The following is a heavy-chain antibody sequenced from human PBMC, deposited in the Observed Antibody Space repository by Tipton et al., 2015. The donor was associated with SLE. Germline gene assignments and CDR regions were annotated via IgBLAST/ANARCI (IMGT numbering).Heavy chain of an antibody. V-gene: IGHV4-39*07. CDR1: GDYITSDIYY. D-gene: IGHD6-19*01. CDR2: VYDSGTT. Sequence: TLSLTCFVSGDYITSDIYYWGWIRQPPGKGLERIGSVYDSGTTYYNPSLKSRVTMSVDTSKTQFSLKLNSLTAADTAVYYCARVVAVAGIHYYSVDIWGQGTTVTVSS. J-gene: IGHJ6*02. CDR3: ARVVAVAGIHYYSVDI.